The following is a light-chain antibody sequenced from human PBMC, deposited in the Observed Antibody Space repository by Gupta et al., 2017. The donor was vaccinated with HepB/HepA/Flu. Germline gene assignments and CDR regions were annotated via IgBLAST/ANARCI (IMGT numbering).Light chain of an antibody. CDR2: GAS. J-gene: IGKJ1*01. V-gene: IGKV3-15*01. CDR3: QQYNNWPAWT. Sequence: IVMTQSPATLSVSPGERATLSCRASQSVSSNLAWYQQKPGQAPRLLIYGASTRATGIPARFSGSGSGTEFTLTISSLQSEDFAVYYCQQYNNWPAWTFGQGTKVEIK. CDR1: QSVSSN.